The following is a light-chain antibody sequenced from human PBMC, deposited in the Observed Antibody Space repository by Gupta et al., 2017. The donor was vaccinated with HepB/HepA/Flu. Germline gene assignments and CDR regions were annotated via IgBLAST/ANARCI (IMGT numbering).Light chain of an antibody. CDR1: QSVSSSY. CDR3: QQNSSSLT. Sequence: EIVLTQSPGTLSLSPGERATLSCRASQSVSSSYLAWYQQKPGQAPRLLIYGASRRATGIPDRFSGSGSGTDFTLTISRLEPEDFAVYYCQQNSSSLTFGGGTKVEIK. J-gene: IGKJ4*01. V-gene: IGKV3-20*01. CDR2: GAS.